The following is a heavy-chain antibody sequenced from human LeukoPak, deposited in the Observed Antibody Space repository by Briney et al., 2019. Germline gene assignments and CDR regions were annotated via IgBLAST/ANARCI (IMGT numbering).Heavy chain of an antibody. CDR3: AREYSSSSEGWNYYYGMDV. Sequence: PGGSLRLSCAASGFTFSSYWMHWVRQAPGKGLVWVSRINSDGSSTSYADSVKGRFTISRDNAKNTLYLQMNSLRAEDTAVYYCAREYSSSSEGWNYYYGMDVWGQGTTVTVSS. CDR2: INSDGSST. CDR1: GFTFSSYW. D-gene: IGHD6-6*01. J-gene: IGHJ6*02. V-gene: IGHV3-74*01.